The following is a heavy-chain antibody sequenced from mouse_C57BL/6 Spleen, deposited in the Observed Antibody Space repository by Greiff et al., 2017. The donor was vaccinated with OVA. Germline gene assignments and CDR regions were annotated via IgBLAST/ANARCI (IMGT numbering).Heavy chain of an antibody. CDR3: ARWGYYGRYYAMDY. D-gene: IGHD2-1*01. CDR1: GYTFTDYY. CDR2: INPNNGGT. V-gene: IGHV1-26*01. J-gene: IGHJ4*01. Sequence: EVKLQQSGPELVKPGASVKISCKASGYTFTDYYMNWVKQSHGKSLEWIGDINPNNGGTSYNQKFKGKATLTVDKSSSTAYMELRSLTSEDSAVYYCARWGYYGRYYAMDYWGQGTSVTVSS.